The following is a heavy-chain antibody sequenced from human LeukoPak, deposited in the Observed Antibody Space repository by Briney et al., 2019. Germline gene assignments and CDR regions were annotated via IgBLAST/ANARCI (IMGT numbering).Heavy chain of an antibody. CDR2: ISGGTT. J-gene: IGHJ4*02. Sequence: GGSLRLSCAASGFTISTYGMSWVRQAPGKGLEWVSSISGGTTYYADSVKGRFTISRDDSKNTVSLQMNSLRAEDTAVYYCAKSVYHSGNYWGQGTLVTVSS. V-gene: IGHV3-23*01. CDR3: AKSVYHSGNY. D-gene: IGHD3-10*01. CDR1: GFTISTYG.